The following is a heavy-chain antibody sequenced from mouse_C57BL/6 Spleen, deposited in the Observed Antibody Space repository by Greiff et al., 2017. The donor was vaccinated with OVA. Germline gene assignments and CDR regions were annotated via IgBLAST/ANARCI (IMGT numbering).Heavy chain of an antibody. CDR3: FITRGYFDY. Sequence: QVHVKQSGAELVRPGASVTLSCKASGYTFTDYEMHWVKQTPVHGLEWIGAIDPETGGTAYNQKFKGKAILTADKSSSTAYMELRSLTSEDSAVYYCFITRGYFDYWGQGTTLTVSS. CDR1: GYTFTDYE. D-gene: IGHD1-1*01. CDR2: IDPETGGT. J-gene: IGHJ2*01. V-gene: IGHV1-15*01.